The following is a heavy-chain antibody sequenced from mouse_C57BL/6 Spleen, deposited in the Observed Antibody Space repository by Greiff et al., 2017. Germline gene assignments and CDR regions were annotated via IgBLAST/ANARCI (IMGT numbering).Heavy chain of an antibody. Sequence: QVQLQQPGAELVRPGSSVELSCKASGYTFTSYWMHWVKQRPIQGLEWIGNIDPSDSETHYNQKFKDKATLTVDKSSSTAYMQLSSLTSEDSAVYYCARGYYGSSYGFAYWGQGTLVTVSA. J-gene: IGHJ3*01. V-gene: IGHV1-52*01. CDR2: IDPSDSET. D-gene: IGHD1-1*01. CDR1: GYTFTSYW. CDR3: ARGYYGSSYGFAY.